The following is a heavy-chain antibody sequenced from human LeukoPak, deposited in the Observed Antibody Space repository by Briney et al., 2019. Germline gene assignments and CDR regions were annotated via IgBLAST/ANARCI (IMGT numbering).Heavy chain of an antibody. D-gene: IGHD3-10*01. Sequence: SQTLSLTCSVSGASISSDDAYWRWIRQPPGKGLEWIGYIYYTGSTYYNPSLKSRITISLATSNNHFSLELGSVTVADTAVYYCARETLALCYVSGIYHPYGAFHIWGQGTMVTVSS. V-gene: IGHV4-30-4*01. CDR1: GASISSDDAY. CDR3: ARETLALCYVSGIYHPYGAFHI. CDR2: IYYTGST. J-gene: IGHJ3*02.